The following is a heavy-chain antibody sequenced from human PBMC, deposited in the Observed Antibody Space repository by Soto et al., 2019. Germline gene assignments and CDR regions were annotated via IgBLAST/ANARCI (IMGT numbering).Heavy chain of an antibody. J-gene: IGHJ6*02. CDR3: ASSVVTTEKTFYYYYGMDV. CDR1: GYTFTNYG. Sequence: ASVKVSCKASGYTFTNYGLTWVRQAPGQGLEWMGWISAYNGNTNYAQKLQGRVTMTTDTSTSTAYMELRSLRSDDTAVYYCASSVVTTEKTFYYYYGMDVSGQGTTVTVSS. V-gene: IGHV1-18*01. D-gene: IGHD2-21*02. CDR2: ISAYNGNT.